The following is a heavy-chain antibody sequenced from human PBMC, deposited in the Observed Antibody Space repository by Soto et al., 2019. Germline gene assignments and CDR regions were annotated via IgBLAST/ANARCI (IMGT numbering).Heavy chain of an antibody. V-gene: IGHV1-69*13. CDR3: ASSYYYDSSGYQDAFDC. CDR1: GGTFSSYA. CDR2: IIPIFGTA. D-gene: IGHD3-22*01. J-gene: IGHJ3*01. Sequence: GASVKVSCKASGGTFSSYAISWVRQAPGQGLEWMGGIIPIFGTANYAQKFQGRVTITADESTSTAYMELSSLRSEDTAVYYCASSYYYDSSGYQDAFDCSGQGTRVTVSS.